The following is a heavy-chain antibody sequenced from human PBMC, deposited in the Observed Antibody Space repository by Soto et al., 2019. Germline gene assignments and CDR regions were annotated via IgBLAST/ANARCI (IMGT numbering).Heavy chain of an antibody. CDR3: AWGGGNSGDYYYGMDV. CDR1: GGSISSGDYY. Sequence: SETLSLTCTVSGGSISSGDYYWSWIRQPPGKGLEWIGYIYYSGSTYYNPSLKSRVTISVDTSKNQFSLKLSSVTAADTAVYCCAWGGGNSGDYYYGMDVWGQGTTVTVSS. V-gene: IGHV4-30-4*01. J-gene: IGHJ6*02. D-gene: IGHD2-21*02. CDR2: IYYSGST.